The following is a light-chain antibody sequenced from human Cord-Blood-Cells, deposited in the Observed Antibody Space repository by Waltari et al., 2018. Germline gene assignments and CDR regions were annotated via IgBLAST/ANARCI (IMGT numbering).Light chain of an antibody. V-gene: IGLV1-40*01. J-gene: IGLJ1*01. Sequence: QSVLTQPPSVSGAPGQRVTISCTGSSSNIRAGYDVHRYQQLPGTAPKLLIYGNSNRPSVVPDRFSGSKSGTSASLAITGLQAEDEADYYCQSYDSSLSGPYVFGTGTKVTVL. CDR2: GNS. CDR3: QSYDSSLSGPYV. CDR1: SSNIRAGYD.